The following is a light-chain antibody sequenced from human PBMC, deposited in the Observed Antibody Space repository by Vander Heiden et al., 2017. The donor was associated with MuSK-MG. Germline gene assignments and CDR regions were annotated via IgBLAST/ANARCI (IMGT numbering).Light chain of an antibody. J-gene: IGLJ2*01. Sequence: QSALTQPASVSGSPGQSITISCTGTSSDVGSYNLVSWYQQHPGKAPKLMIYEVSKRPSGVSNRFSGYKSGNNASLKTYGLQAEEEADDYCCYSAGSSIQVVFGGGTKLTVL. CDR1: SSDVGSYNL. CDR3: CYSAGSSIQVV. CDR2: EVS. V-gene: IGLV2-23*02.